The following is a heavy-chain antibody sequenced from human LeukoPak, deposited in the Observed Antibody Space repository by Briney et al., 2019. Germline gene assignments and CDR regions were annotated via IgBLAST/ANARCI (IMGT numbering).Heavy chain of an antibody. Sequence: PGGSLRLSCVASGFTFSSYAMSWVRQAPGRGLEWVSAISGSGASTYYSDSVKGRFTISRDNSKNTLYLQMNSLRAEDTAVYYCAKDRITMIVVVITEYYFDYWGQGTLVTVSS. CDR1: GFTFSSYA. CDR3: AKDRITMIVVVITEYYFDY. V-gene: IGHV3-23*01. CDR2: ISGSGAST. D-gene: IGHD3-22*01. J-gene: IGHJ4*02.